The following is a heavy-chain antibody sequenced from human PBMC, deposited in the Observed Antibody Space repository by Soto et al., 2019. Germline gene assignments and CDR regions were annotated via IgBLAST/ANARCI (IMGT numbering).Heavy chain of an antibody. J-gene: IGHJ6*02. D-gene: IGHD3-10*01. CDR2: ISSSSSTI. CDR1: GFTFSSYS. Sequence: GGSLRLSCAASGFTFSSYSMNWVRQAPGKGLEWVSYISSSSSTIYYADSVKGRFTISRDNAKNSLYLQMNSLRDEDTAVYYCARDEEGFGELDSSYYGMDVWGQGTTVTVSS. V-gene: IGHV3-48*02. CDR3: ARDEEGFGELDSSYYGMDV.